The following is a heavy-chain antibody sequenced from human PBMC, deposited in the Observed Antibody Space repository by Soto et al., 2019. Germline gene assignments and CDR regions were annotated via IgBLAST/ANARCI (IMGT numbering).Heavy chain of an antibody. V-gene: IGHV4-34*01. CDR2: IHHSGRT. CDR3: ARGECSSTYCFTRWALDI. J-gene: IGHJ3*02. D-gene: IGHD2-2*01. CDR1: GGSFSGYY. Sequence: PSETLSLTCAVYGGSFSGYYWTWIRQTPGKGLEWIGEIHHSGRTNYNPSLKSRVSISADTSKTQFSLNLTSVTDADTAVYYCARGECSSTYCFTRWALDIWGQGTVVTVSS.